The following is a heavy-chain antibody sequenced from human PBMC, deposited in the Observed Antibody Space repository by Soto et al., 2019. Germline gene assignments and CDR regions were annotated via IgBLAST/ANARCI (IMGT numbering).Heavy chain of an antibody. J-gene: IGHJ4*02. CDR1: GGTFSSYA. CDR2: IIPIFGTA. D-gene: IGHD5-18*01. Sequence: QVQLVQSGAEVKKPGSSVKVSCKASGGTFSSYAISWVRQAPGQGLEWMGGIIPIFGTANYAQKFQGGVTITADESTSTAYMGLGSLRSEDTAVYYCARGFVDTAMREAGFDYWGQGTLVTVSS. V-gene: IGHV1-69*12. CDR3: ARGFVDTAMREAGFDY.